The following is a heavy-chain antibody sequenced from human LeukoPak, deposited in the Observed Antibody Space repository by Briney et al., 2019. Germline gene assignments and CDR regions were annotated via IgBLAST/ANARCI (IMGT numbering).Heavy chain of an antibody. CDR2: INHSGST. CDR1: GGSFSGYY. J-gene: IGHJ4*02. V-gene: IGHV4-34*01. D-gene: IGHD3-10*01. CDR3: ARRRITMVYAY. Sequence: SETLSLICAVYGGSFSGYYWSWIRQPPGKGLEWIGEINHSGSTNYNPSLKSRVTISVDTSKNQFSLKLSSVTAADTAVYYCARRRITMVYAYWGQGTLVTVSS.